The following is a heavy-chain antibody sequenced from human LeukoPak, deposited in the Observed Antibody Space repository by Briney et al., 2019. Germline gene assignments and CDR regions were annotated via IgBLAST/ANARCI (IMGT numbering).Heavy chain of an antibody. CDR3: ARFMGSGWYRRYDY. Sequence: GGSLRLSCAAFGFTFSSYWMHWVRQAPGKGLVWVSRINSDGSSTSYADSVKGRFTISRDNAKNTLYLQMNSLRAEDTAVYYCARFMGSGWYRRYDYWGQGTLVTVSS. V-gene: IGHV3-74*01. J-gene: IGHJ4*02. CDR2: INSDGSST. CDR1: GFTFSSYW. D-gene: IGHD6-19*01.